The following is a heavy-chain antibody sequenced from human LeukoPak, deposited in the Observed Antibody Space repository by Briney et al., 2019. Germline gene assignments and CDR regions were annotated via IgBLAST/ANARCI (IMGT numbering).Heavy chain of an antibody. Sequence: ASVKVSCKASGYTFTSYGISWVRQAPGQGLEWMGIINPSGGSTSYAQKFQGRVTMTRDMSTSTVYMELSSLRSEDTAVYYCARNIGGVTSLDPDYWGQGTLVTVSS. CDR1: GYTFTSYG. CDR2: INPSGGST. V-gene: IGHV1-46*01. CDR3: ARNIGGVTSLDPDY. J-gene: IGHJ4*02. D-gene: IGHD3-16*01.